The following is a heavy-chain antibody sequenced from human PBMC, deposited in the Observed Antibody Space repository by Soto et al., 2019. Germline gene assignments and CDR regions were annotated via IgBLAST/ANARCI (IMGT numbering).Heavy chain of an antibody. D-gene: IGHD5-18*01. V-gene: IGHV1-69*02. CDR3: AFDVNTGVVYFDP. CDR2: IIPIFGLA. J-gene: IGHJ4*02. CDR1: GGTFSTYT. Sequence: QVQLVQSGAEVKKPGSSVKLSCRASGGTFSTYTISWVRQAPGQGLEWMGRIIPIFGLANHAQKFQGRVTITADKSTDTAYMEMSSLRSEDTAVYYCAFDVNTGVVYFDPWGQGTLVTVSS.